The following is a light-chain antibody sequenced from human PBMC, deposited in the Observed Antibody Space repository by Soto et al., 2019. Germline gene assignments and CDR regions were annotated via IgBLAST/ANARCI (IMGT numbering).Light chain of an antibody. Sequence: EVIFTQSPHTLSLSPGERATLSCRASQTVSSSYLAWCQQRPGQAPRLLIYGASTRAAGIPDRFSGSGSGTDFTLTITRLEPEDSAVYFCQQYTGPPTTFGQRRRLEIK. CDR2: GAS. CDR1: QTVSSSY. V-gene: IGKV3-20*01. CDR3: QQYTGPPTT. J-gene: IGKJ5*01.